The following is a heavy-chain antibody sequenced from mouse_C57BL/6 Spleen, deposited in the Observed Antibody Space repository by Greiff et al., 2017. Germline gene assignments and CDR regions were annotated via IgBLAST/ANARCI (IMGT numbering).Heavy chain of an antibody. J-gene: IGHJ4*01. CDR2: IRNKANGYTT. V-gene: IGHV7-3*01. CDR1: GFTFTDYY. CDR3: VGSSYGYYAMDY. Sequence: EVKVVESGGGLVQPGGSLSLSCAASGFTFTDYYMSWVRQPPGKALEWLGFIRNKANGYTTEYSASVKGRFTISRDNSQSILYLQMNALRAEDSATYYCVGSSYGYYAMDYWGQGTSVTVSS. D-gene: IGHD1-1*01.